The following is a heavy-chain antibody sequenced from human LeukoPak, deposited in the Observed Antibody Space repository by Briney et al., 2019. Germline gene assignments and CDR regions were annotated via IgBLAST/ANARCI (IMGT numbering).Heavy chain of an antibody. CDR1: GFTFSTYA. CDR2: ISGSGGAT. V-gene: IGHV3-23*01. Sequence: PGGSLRLSCAASGFTFSTYAMSWVRQAPGKGLEWVSAISGSGGATYYADSVKGRFTISRDNSKNTLYLQMNSLRAEDTAVYYCAKDLGHGSGSYSPLGMDVWGQGTTVTVSS. CDR3: AKDLGHGSGSYSPLGMDV. J-gene: IGHJ6*02. D-gene: IGHD3-10*01.